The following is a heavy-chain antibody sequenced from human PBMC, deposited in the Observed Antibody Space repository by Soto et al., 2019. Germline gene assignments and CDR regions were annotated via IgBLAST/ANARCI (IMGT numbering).Heavy chain of an antibody. Sequence: PGGSLRLSCAASGFTFSTYTMNWVRQAPGKGLEWVSSISSTGTYIYYADSVKGRFTISRDNAKNSLYLQMNSLRAEDTAVYYCARAYYYDTSGYYYLDYWGQGTLVTVSS. V-gene: IGHV3-21*01. D-gene: IGHD3-22*01. J-gene: IGHJ4*02. CDR3: ARAYYYDTSGYYYLDY. CDR1: GFTFSTYT. CDR2: ISSTGTYI.